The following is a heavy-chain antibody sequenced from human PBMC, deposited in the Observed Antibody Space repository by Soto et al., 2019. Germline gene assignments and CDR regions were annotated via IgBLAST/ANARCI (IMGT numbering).Heavy chain of an antibody. CDR2: ISPSSGAI. CDR3: ARPYGDDIPFDS. J-gene: IGHJ4*02. CDR1: GFTFSAYN. D-gene: IGHD4-17*01. V-gene: IGHV3-48*02. Sequence: EVQLVESGGGLVQRGGSLRLSCAASGFTFSAYNMNWVRQAPGKGLEWVSCISPSSGAIYYADSVKGRFTISRDNAKNSLYLQMNSLRDEDTAVYYCARPYGDDIPFDSWGQGTLVTVSS.